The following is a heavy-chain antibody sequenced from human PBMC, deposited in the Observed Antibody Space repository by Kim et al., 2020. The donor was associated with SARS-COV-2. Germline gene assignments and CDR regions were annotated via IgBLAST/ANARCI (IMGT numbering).Heavy chain of an antibody. D-gene: IGHD6-13*01. CDR1: GYTFTSYA. V-gene: IGHV1-3*01. J-gene: IGHJ4*02. CDR3: ARERIAAAGFVRHDY. Sequence: ASVKVSCKASGYTFTSYAMHWVRQAPGQRLEWMGWINAGNGNTKYSQKFQGRVTITRDTSASTAYMELSSLRSEDTAVYYCARERIAAAGFVRHDYWGQGTLVTVSS. CDR2: INAGNGNT.